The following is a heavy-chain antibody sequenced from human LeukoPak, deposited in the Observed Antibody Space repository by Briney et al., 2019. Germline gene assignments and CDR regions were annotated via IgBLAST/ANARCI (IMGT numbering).Heavy chain of an antibody. Sequence: SETLSLTCAVSGGSISSGGYSWSWIRQPPGKGLEWIGYIYHSGSTNYNPSLKSRVTISVDTSKNQFSLELSSVTAADTAVYYCARGCQDVTMIVVVMTAVSYYLDVWGKGTTVTVS. CDR3: ARGCQDVTMIVVVMTAVSYYLDV. V-gene: IGHV4-30-2*01. CDR2: IYHSGST. J-gene: IGHJ6*03. CDR1: GGSISSGGYS. D-gene: IGHD3-22*01.